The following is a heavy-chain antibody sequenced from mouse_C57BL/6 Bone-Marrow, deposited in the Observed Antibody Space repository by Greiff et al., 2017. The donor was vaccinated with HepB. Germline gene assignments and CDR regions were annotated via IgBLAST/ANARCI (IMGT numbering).Heavy chain of an antibody. Sequence: QVQLKQSGAELMKPGASVKLSCKATGYTFTGYWIEWVKQRPGHGLEWIGEILPGSGSTNYNEKFKGKATFTADTSSNTAYMQLSSLTTEDSAIYYCARFITTVVARYYFDYWGQGTTLTVSS. V-gene: IGHV1-9*01. J-gene: IGHJ2*01. CDR1: GYTFTGYW. CDR2: ILPGSGST. D-gene: IGHD1-1*01. CDR3: ARFITTVVARYYFDY.